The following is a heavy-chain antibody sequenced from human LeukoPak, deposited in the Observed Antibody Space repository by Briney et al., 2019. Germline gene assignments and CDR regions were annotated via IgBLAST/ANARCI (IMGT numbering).Heavy chain of an antibody. J-gene: IGHJ4*02. CDR1: GFTFNTFS. Sequence: GGSLRLSCAASGFTFNTFSMNWVRQAPGKGLEWVSSITSGGDYIYYADSVKGRFTTSRDNAKNTLSLQLNSLRVEDTAVYYCARGHYDVLAASYKWTPDYWGQGTLVTVSS. D-gene: IGHD3-9*01. V-gene: IGHV3-21*01. CDR2: ITSGGDYI. CDR3: ARGHYDVLAASYKWTPDY.